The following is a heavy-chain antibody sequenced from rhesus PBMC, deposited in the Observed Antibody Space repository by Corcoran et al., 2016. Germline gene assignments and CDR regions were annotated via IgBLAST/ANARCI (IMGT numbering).Heavy chain of an antibody. J-gene: IGHJ4*01. D-gene: IGHD3-9*01. CDR2: ISWNSGTI. CDR1: VFTSDAYA. V-gene: IGHV3-134*01. CDR3: TSLRGY. Sequence: EVQLVASGGALAQPGGSLRLSCAASVFTSDAYAMRWVRQAPGKGLEWVLRISWNSGTIYYADSVKGRFTISRDNAKNSLFLQMDRLRAEDTAVYYCTSLRGYWGQGVLVTVSS.